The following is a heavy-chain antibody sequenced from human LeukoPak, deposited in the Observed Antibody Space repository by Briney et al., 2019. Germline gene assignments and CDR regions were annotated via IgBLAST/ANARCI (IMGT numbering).Heavy chain of an antibody. CDR3: ANALPRWPFDV. CDR2: IYYSGST. V-gene: IGHV4-61*01. J-gene: IGHJ3*01. CDR1: GGSVSSGSYY. D-gene: IGHD2-15*01. Sequence: PSETLSLTCTVSGGSVSSGSYYWSWIRQPPGKGLEWIGYIYYSGSTNYNPSLKSRVTISVDTSKNQFSLKLNSVTAADTAVYYCANALPRWPFDVWGQGTMVTVSS.